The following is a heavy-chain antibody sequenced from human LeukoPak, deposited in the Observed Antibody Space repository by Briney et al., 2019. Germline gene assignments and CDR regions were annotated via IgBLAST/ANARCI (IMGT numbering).Heavy chain of an antibody. D-gene: IGHD3-10*01. CDR2: ITAYNGNT. CDR1: GGTFNSHA. Sequence: AASVKVSCKVSGGTFNSHAISWVRQAPGQGLEWMGWITAYNGNTNYAQKLQGRVTMTTDTSTSTAYMELRSLRSDDTAVYYCARAGYYGSGSYYNLLYYYGMDVWGQGTTVTVSS. V-gene: IGHV1-18*01. CDR3: ARAGYYGSGSYYNLLYYYGMDV. J-gene: IGHJ6*02.